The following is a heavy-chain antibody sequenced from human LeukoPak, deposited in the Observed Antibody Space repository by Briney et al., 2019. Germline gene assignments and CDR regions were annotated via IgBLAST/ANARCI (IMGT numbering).Heavy chain of an antibody. Sequence: PGGSLKLSCAASGFTFSNAWMTWVRQAPGKGLEWVSIIHSGGSTYYADSVKGRFTISRDNSKNTLYLQMNSLRAEDTAVYYCARHLYHDYWGQGTLVTVSS. D-gene: IGHD2-2*01. CDR2: IHSGGST. CDR1: GFTFSNAW. J-gene: IGHJ4*02. V-gene: IGHV3-66*04. CDR3: ARHLYHDY.